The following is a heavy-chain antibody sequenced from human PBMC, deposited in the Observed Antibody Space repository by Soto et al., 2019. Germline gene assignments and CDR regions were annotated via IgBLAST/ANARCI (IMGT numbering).Heavy chain of an antibody. CDR2: IYYSGST. Sequence: SDTLSLTCTVSGGSLSSSSYYWGWIRQPPGKGLEWIGSIYYSGSTYFNPSLKSRVTISVDTSKNQFSLKLSSVTAADTAVYYCASPGGYYYGMDVWGQGTTVTVSS. CDR1: GGSLSSSSYY. J-gene: IGHJ6*02. CDR3: ASPGGYYYGMDV. D-gene: IGHD1-26*01. V-gene: IGHV4-39*01.